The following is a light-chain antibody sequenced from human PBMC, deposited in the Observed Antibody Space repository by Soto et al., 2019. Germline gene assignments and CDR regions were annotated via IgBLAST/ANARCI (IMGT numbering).Light chain of an antibody. CDR3: QQANSFPVT. Sequence: DIQMTQSPSSVSASVGDTVTITCRANQGISSWLAWYQRKPGKAPKLLIYAASSLQSGVPSRFSGSGLGTDFTLTISSLQPEDFATYFCQQANSFPVTFGGGTKVEIK. V-gene: IGKV1-12*01. J-gene: IGKJ4*01. CDR1: QGISSW. CDR2: AAS.